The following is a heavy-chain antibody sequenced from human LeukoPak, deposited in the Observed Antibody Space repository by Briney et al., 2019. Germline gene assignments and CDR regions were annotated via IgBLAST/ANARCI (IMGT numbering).Heavy chain of an antibody. V-gene: IGHV7-4-1*02. CDR1: GYTFTSYD. D-gene: IGHD6-19*01. J-gene: IGHJ4*02. CDR3: ARDGSGWPDY. CDR2: INTNTGNP. Sequence: ASVKVSCKASGYTFTSYDINWVRQATGQGLEWMGWINTNTGNPTYAQGFTGRFVFSLDTSVSTAYLQISSLKAEDTAVYYCARDGSGWPDYWGQGTLVTVSS.